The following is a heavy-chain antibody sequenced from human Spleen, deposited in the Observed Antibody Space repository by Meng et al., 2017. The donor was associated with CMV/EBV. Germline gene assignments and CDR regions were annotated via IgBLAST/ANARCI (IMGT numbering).Heavy chain of an antibody. CDR2: ISSDGSNK. CDR1: GFTFSDYR. D-gene: IGHD3-10*01. CDR3: ARDKKLGSGTFYYYYATDL. J-gene: IGHJ6*02. Sequence: GGSLRLSCAASGFTFSDYRMHWVRQAPGKGLVWVALISSDGSNKYYADSVKGRFTISRDNSKNTLYLQMNSLRADDTAVYYCARDKKLGSGTFYYYYATDLWGQGTTVTVSS. V-gene: IGHV3-30-3*01.